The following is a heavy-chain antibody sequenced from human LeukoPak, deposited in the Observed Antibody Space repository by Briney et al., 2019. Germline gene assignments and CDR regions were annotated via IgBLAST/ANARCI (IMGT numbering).Heavy chain of an antibody. V-gene: IGHV4-39*07. CDR1: GGSISSSSYY. J-gene: IGHJ4*02. Sequence: SETLSLTCTVSGGSISSSSYYWGWIRQPPGKGLEWIGSIYHSGSTYYNPSLKSRVTISVDTSKNQFSLKLSSVTAADTAVYYCARVSWYQLLYYFDYWGQGTLVTVSS. D-gene: IGHD2-2*01. CDR3: ARVSWYQLLYYFDY. CDR2: IYHSGST.